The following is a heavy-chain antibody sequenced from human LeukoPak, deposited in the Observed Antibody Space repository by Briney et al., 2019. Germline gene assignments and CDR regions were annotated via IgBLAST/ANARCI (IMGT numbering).Heavy chain of an antibody. J-gene: IGHJ6*02. CDR1: GFTFSSSW. D-gene: IGHD3-22*01. V-gene: IGHV3-23*01. CDR2: ISGSGGST. Sequence: GGSLRLSCVASGFTFSSSWMSWVRQAPGKGLEWVSAISGSGGSTYYADSVKGRFTISRDNSKNTLYLQMNSLRAEDTAVYYCAKSTYYYDSSGYFWDPYYYYGMDVWGQGTTVTVSS. CDR3: AKSTYYYDSSGYFWDPYYYYGMDV.